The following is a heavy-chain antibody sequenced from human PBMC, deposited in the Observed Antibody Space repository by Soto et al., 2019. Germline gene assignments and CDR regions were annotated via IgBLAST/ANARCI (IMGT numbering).Heavy chain of an antibody. CDR2: ISGDGSAT. D-gene: IGHD5-12*01. J-gene: IGHJ3*01. CDR3: AKTRLYDNNDYHRDGFDV. Sequence: EVNLLESGGGLVQPGESLRLSCAASGFRFWTYSMSWVRQAPGKGLEWVSGISGDGSATSYADSLKGRFTVSRDSSKDTLFLQMNTLRVEDTAVYYCAKTRLYDNNDYHRDGFDVWGPGTAVTVS. CDR1: GFRFWTYS. V-gene: IGHV3-23*01.